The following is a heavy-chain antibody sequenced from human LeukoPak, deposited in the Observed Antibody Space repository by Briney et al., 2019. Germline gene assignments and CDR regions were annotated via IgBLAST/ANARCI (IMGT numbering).Heavy chain of an antibody. CDR3: ARGPKRIAVAAAVDLGY. J-gene: IGHJ4*02. CDR1: GYTFTGYY. D-gene: IGHD6-19*01. V-gene: IGHV1-2*02. Sequence: ASVKVSCKASGYTFTGYYMHWVRQAPGQGLEWMGWINPNSGGTNYAQKFQGRVTMTRDTSISTAYMELSSLRSEDTAVYYCARGPKRIAVAAAVDLGYWGQGTLVTVSS. CDR2: INPNSGGT.